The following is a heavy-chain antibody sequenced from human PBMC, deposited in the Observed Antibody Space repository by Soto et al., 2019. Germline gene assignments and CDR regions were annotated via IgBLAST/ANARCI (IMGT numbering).Heavy chain of an antibody. CDR2: MNPNSVNT. J-gene: IGHJ6*03. CDR3: AGGPLRPNSYYYYMDV. CDR1: RYTFTSYD. Sequence: ASVKVSCKASRYTFTSYDINWVRQATGQGLEWMGWMNPNSVNTGYAQKFQGRVTMTRNTSISTAYMELSSLRSEDTAVYYCAGGPLRPNSYYYYMDVWGKGTTVTVSS. V-gene: IGHV1-8*01.